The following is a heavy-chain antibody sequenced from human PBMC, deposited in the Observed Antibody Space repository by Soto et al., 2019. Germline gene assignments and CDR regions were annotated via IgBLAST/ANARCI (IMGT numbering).Heavy chain of an antibody. Sequence: QVQLVESGGGVVQPGGSLRLSCAASGFTFSNYGVHWVRQAPGSGLEWVALISYDGNYQYYADAVKGRFAISRDNSKDTRYLEMTSLRSEDTAIYYCAKDRRVRDGLDVWGQGTTVTVSS. CDR3: AKDRRVRDGLDV. CDR1: GFTFSNYG. D-gene: IGHD3-10*01. V-gene: IGHV3-30*18. J-gene: IGHJ6*02. CDR2: ISYDGNYQ.